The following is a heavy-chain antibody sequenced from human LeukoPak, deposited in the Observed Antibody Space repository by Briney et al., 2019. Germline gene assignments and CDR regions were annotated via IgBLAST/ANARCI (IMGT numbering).Heavy chain of an antibody. D-gene: IGHD6-13*01. CDR3: ARDIRRIAAAGSFDY. CDR2: INAGNGNT. Sequence: ASVKVSCKASGYTFTSYAMHWVRQAPGQRLEWMGWINAGNGNTKYSQKFQGRVTITGDTSASAAYMELSSLRSEDTAVYYCARDIRRIAAAGSFDYWGQGTLVTVSS. V-gene: IGHV1-3*01. CDR1: GYTFTSYA. J-gene: IGHJ4*02.